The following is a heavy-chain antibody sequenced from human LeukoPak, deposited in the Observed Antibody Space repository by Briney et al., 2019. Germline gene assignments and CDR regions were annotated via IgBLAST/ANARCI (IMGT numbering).Heavy chain of an antibody. CDR3: ARHNGGYYGSSGYLAS. CDR2: IIPILGTA. V-gene: IGHV1-69*04. Sequence: SVKVSCKASGGTFSSYAISWVRQAPGQGLEWMGRIIPILGTANYAQKFQGRVTITADKSTSTAYMELSSLRSEDTAVYYCARHNGGYYGSSGYLASWGQGTLVTVSS. J-gene: IGHJ4*02. CDR1: GGTFSSYA. D-gene: IGHD3-22*01.